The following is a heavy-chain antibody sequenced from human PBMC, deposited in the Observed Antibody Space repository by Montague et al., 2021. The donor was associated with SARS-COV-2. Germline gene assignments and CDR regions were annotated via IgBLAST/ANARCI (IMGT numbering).Heavy chain of an antibody. Sequence: SETLSLTCAVYTEALNGYYWTWIRQPPGKGLEWIGEVSHPGSAKYNPSLKSRVTISVDTYRRQVSLRLTSVTAADTAVYYCAREQDWASHFDLWGQGILVTVSS. D-gene: IGHD3/OR15-3a*01. V-gene: IGHV4-34*01. CDR3: AREQDWASHFDL. J-gene: IGHJ5*02. CDR2: VSHPGSA. CDR1: TEALNGYY.